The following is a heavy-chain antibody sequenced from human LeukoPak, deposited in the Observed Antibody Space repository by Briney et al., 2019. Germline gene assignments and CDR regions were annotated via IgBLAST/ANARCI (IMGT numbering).Heavy chain of an antibody. CDR1: GFTFSNYA. D-gene: IGHD2-8*02. V-gene: IGHV3-23*01. J-gene: IGHJ5*02. CDR2: IAGNGDT. CDR3: AKGKSTGAVDWFDP. Sequence: GGSLRLPCAASGFTFSNYAMMWVRQAPGKGLEWVSSIAGNGDTYYVNSVKGRFTVSRDNSRNTLYLQIYSLTAEDTALYYCAKGKSTGAVDWFDPWGQGTLVTVSS.